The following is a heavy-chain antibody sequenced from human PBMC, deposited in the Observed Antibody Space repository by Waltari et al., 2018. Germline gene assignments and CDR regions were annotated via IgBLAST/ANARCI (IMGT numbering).Heavy chain of an antibody. CDR1: GGTFSSYA. D-gene: IGHD2-15*01. CDR2: IIPIFGTA. V-gene: IGHV1-69*05. CDR3: ATLWDTYSFVSSRTYYGMDV. Sequence: QVQLVQSGAEVKKPGSSVKVSCKASGGTFSSYAISWVRQAPGQGLEWMGGIIPIFGTANYAQKFQGRVTITTDESTSTAYMELSSLRSEDTAVYYCATLWDTYSFVSSRTYYGMDVWGQGTTVTVSS. J-gene: IGHJ6*02.